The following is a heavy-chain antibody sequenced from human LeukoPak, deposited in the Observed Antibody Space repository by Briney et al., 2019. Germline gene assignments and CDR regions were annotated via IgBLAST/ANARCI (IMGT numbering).Heavy chain of an antibody. V-gene: IGHV3-15*07. CDR2: IKSKTDGGTT. J-gene: IGHJ4*02. D-gene: IGHD3-22*01. CDR3: STTYYYDSSEGY. Sequence: GGSLRLSCAASGFTFSNAWMSWVRQAPGKGLEWVGRIKSKTDGGTTDYAAPVKGRFTISRDDSKNTLYLQMNSLKTEDTAVYYCSTTYYYDSSEGYWGQGTLVTVSS. CDR1: GFTFSNAW.